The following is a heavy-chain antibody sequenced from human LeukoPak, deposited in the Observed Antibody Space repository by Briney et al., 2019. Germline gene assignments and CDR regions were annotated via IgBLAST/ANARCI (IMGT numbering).Heavy chain of an antibody. V-gene: IGHV3-23*01. CDR2: IHYIGDST. J-gene: IGHJ6*02. CDR1: GFTLGNYV. Sequence: GGSLRLSCAASGFTLGNYVMSWVRQAPGKGLKWVSSIHYIGDSTYYADSVKGRFTISRDNSKNTLYLQMNSLRAEDTAVYYCAKDYRGYDFWSGYYTPHYYYGMDVWGQGTTVTVSS. D-gene: IGHD3-3*01. CDR3: AKDYRGYDFWSGYYTPHYYYGMDV.